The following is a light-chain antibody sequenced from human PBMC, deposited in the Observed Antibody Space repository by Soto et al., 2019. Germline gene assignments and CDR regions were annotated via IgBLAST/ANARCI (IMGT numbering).Light chain of an antibody. V-gene: IGKV3-20*01. CDR1: QSVTSSY. CDR3: QQYGRSPPT. J-gene: IGKJ1*01. Sequence: EIVLAQSPGTLSLSPGERATLSCRASQSVTSSYLAWYQQKPGQAPRLLISGASSRATVIPDRFSGSGSGTDFTLTISRLEPEDFAVYYCQQYGRSPPTFGQGTKVEIK. CDR2: GAS.